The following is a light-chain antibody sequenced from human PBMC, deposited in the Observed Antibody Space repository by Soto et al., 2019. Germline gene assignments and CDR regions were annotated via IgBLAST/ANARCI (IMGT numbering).Light chain of an antibody. CDR3: SSYTSLNTVI. CDR1: SSDVGGYNY. Sequence: QSDLTQPPSASGSPGQSVTISCTGTSSDVGGYNYVSWYQHHPGKAPKLIIYEVTKRPSGVPDRFFGSKSGSTASLTISGLQADDEADYYCSSYTSLNTVIFGGGTKVTVL. V-gene: IGLV2-8*01. CDR2: EVT. J-gene: IGLJ2*01.